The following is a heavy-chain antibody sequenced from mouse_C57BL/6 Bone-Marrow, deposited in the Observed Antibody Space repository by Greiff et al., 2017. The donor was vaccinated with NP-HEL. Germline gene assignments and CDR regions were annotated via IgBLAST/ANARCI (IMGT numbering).Heavy chain of an antibody. CDR2: ISSGSSTI. CDR3: ARSLYYDYDWFAY. D-gene: IGHD2-4*01. J-gene: IGHJ3*01. V-gene: IGHV5-17*01. CDR1: GFTFSDYG. Sequence: EVQLVESGGGLVKPGGSLKLSCAASGFTFSDYGMHWVRQAPEKGLEWVAYISSGSSTIYYADTVKGRFTISRDNAKNTLFLQMTSLRSEDTAMYYCARSLYYDYDWFAYWGQGTVVTVSA.